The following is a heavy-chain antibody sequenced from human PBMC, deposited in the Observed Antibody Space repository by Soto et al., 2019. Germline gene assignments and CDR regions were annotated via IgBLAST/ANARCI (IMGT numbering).Heavy chain of an antibody. J-gene: IGHJ4*02. CDR3: ARQMVVAATPAGFDY. D-gene: IGHD2-15*01. Sequence: GGSLRLSCAASGFTFSSYSMNWVRQAPGKGLEWVSYISSSSSTIYYADSVKGRFTISRDNAKNSLYLQMNSLRAEDTAVYYCARQMVVAATPAGFDYWGQGTLVTVSS. V-gene: IGHV3-48*01. CDR1: GFTFSSYS. CDR2: ISSSSSTI.